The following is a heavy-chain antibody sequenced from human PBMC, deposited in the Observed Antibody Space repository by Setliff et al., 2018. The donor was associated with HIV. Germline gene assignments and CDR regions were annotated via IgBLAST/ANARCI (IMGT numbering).Heavy chain of an antibody. CDR3: ARDSAAWVTELGILGY. D-gene: IGHD3-3*01. Sequence: GGSLRLSCAASGFTFSSYWMSWVRQAPGKGLEWVANIKQDGSEKYYVDSVKGRFTISRDNSKDTLYLQMNSLRAEDTAVYYCARDSAAWVTELGILGYWGQGTLVTVSS. J-gene: IGHJ4*02. CDR2: IKQDGSEK. CDR1: GFTFSSYW. V-gene: IGHV3-7*03.